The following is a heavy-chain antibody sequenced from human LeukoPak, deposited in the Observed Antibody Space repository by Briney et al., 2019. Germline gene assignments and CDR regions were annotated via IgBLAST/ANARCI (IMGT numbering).Heavy chain of an antibody. J-gene: IGHJ4*02. CDR3: ARLGYSGYDAFDY. V-gene: IGHV3-30*02. D-gene: IGHD5-12*01. CDR2: IRYDGSNK. Sequence: GGSLRLSCAASGFTFGSYGMHWVRQAPGKGLEWVAFIRYDGSNKYYADSVKGRFTISRDNSKNTLYLQMNSLRAEDTAVYYCARLGYSGYDAFDYWGQGTLVTVSS. CDR1: GFTFGSYG.